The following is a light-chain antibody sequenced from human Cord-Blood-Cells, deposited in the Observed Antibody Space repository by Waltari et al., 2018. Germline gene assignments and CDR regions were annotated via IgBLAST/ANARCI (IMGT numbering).Light chain of an antibody. Sequence: EIVLTQSPGTLSLSPGERATLSCRASQSVSSSYLAWYQQKPGQAPRLLIYGASSRATCIPDRFSGSWSGTDFTLTISRLEPEDFAVYYCQQYGSSPPITFGQGTRLEIK. CDR2: GAS. CDR3: QQYGSSPPIT. V-gene: IGKV3-20*01. J-gene: IGKJ5*01. CDR1: QSVSSSY.